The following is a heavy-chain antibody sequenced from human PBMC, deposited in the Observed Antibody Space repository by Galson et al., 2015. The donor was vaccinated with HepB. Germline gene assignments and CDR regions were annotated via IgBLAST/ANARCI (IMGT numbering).Heavy chain of an antibody. Sequence: SVKVSCKASGYTFTSYYMHWVRQAPGQGLEWMGIINPSGGSTRYAQKLQGRVTMTRDTSTSTVYMELSSLRSEDTAVYYCATGTLTDDSKGHFNWFDPWGQGTLVTVSS. CDR1: GYTFTSYY. D-gene: IGHD2-21*02. CDR2: INPSGGST. V-gene: IGHV1-46*04. CDR3: ATGTLTDDSKGHFNWFDP. J-gene: IGHJ5*02.